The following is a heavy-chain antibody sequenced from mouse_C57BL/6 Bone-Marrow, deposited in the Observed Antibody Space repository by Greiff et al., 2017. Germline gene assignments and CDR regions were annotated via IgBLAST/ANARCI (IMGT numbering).Heavy chain of an antibody. V-gene: IGHV5-17*01. CDR3: ARLYYSNAY. Sequence: EVKLMESGGGLVKPGGSLKLSCAASGFTFSDYGMHWVRQAPEQGLEWVAYISSGSSTIYYEETVKGRFTISRDNAKNTLFLQMTSLRSEDTAMYYCARLYYSNAYWGQGTLVTVSA. CDR1: GFTFSDYG. D-gene: IGHD2-5*01. CDR2: ISSGSSTI. J-gene: IGHJ3*01.